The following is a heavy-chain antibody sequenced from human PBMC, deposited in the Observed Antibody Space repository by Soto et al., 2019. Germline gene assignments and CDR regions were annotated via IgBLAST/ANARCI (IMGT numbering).Heavy chain of an antibody. Sequence: SETLSLTCTVSGGSISSGGYYWSWIRQHPGKGLEWIGYIYYSGSTYYNPSLKSRVTISADTSKNQFSLKLSSVTAADTAVYYCARVEYGVPDYWGQGTLVTVSS. D-gene: IGHD3-10*01. J-gene: IGHJ4*02. CDR3: ARVEYGVPDY. CDR1: GGSISSGGYY. V-gene: IGHV4-31*03. CDR2: IYYSGST.